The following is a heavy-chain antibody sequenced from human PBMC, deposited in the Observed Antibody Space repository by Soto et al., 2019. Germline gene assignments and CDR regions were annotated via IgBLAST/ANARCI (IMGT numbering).Heavy chain of an antibody. CDR3: ATGGIYYEA. CDR1: GFAFRHNY. V-gene: IGHV3-11*01. D-gene: IGHD1-26*01. J-gene: IGHJ5*02. Sequence: GGSLRLSCTVSGFAFRHNYLTWIRQAPGKGLEWLSYISTSGSPAYYADSVKGRFTISTDNAKKSLYLQMDSLRAEDTGVYYRATGGIYYEAWGQGTLVTVSS. CDR2: ISTSGSPA.